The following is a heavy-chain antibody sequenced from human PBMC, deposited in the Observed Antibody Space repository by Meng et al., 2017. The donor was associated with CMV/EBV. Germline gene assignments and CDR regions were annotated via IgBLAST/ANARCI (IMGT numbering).Heavy chain of an antibody. V-gene: IGHV4-59*01. CDR3: ARILGGYWAAAWFDP. CDR2: IYYSGST. CDR1: GGSISSYY. J-gene: IGHJ5*02. D-gene: IGHD2-21*02. Sequence: SETLSLTCTVSGGSISSYYWSWIRQPPGKGLEWIGYIYYSGSTNYSPSLKSRVTISVDTSKNQFSLKLSSVTAADTAVYYCARILGGYWAAAWFDPWGQGTLVTVSS.